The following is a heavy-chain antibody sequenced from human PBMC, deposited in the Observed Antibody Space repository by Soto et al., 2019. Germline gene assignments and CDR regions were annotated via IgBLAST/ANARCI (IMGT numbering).Heavy chain of an antibody. V-gene: IGHV3-7*03. CDR1: GFTLSSFW. J-gene: IGHJ4*02. CDR3: ASYRTLGC. CDR2: IKEDGSEK. D-gene: IGHD1-26*01. Sequence: EVQLVESGGGLVQPGGSPRPSCAASGFTLSSFWMSWVRQAPGKGLEWVASIKEDGSEKTYVDSVKGRFSISRDNAKNSLFLQMNSLRVEDTAVYYCASYRTLGCWGQGTPVTVSS.